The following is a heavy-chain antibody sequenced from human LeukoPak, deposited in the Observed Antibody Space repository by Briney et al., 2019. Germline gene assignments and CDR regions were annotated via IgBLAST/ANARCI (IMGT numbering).Heavy chain of an antibody. CDR3: ARRVATSGNFFDY. CDR1: GGAINRRNYY. D-gene: IGHD3-3*01. CDR2: TYYSGSV. Sequence: SETLSLTCTVVGGAINRRNYYWGWIRQSPGKGLECIGSTYYSGSVNNNPSLQSRVTISVDTSRNQFSLKLTSVTAADTAVYYCARRVATSGNFFDYWGPGTLVTVS. J-gene: IGHJ4*02. V-gene: IGHV4-39*01.